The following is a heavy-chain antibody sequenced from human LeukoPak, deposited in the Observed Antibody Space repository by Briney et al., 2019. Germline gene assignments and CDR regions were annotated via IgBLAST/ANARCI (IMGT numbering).Heavy chain of an antibody. J-gene: IGHJ5*02. CDR1: GYTFTSYD. CDR3: ARNADP. V-gene: IGHV1-8*01. Sequence: ASVKVSCKASGYTFTSYDINWVRQATGQGLEWMGWMNPNSGNTGYAQKFQSRVTMTWDTSTSTAHMELSSLRSDDTAVYYCARNADPWGQGTLVTVSS. CDR2: MNPNSGNT.